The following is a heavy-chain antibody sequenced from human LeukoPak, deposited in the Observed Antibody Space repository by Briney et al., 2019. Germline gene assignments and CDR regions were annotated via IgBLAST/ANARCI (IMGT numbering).Heavy chain of an antibody. J-gene: IGHJ3*02. CDR2: IDPNSGGT. CDR1: GYTFTAYY. CDR3: AAGYGGCYWDI. Sequence: ASVKVSCKASGYTFTAYYMHWVRQAPGQGLEWMGWIDPNSGGTNYAQKFQGRVTMTRDTSISTAYMELTRLTSDDTAVYYCAAGYGGCYWDIWGQGTMVTVSS. D-gene: IGHD1-26*01. V-gene: IGHV1-2*02.